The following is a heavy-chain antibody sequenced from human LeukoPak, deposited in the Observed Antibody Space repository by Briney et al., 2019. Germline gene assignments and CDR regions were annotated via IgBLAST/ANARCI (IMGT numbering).Heavy chain of an antibody. J-gene: IGHJ4*02. V-gene: IGHV1-69*13. Sequence: GASVKVSCKASGGTFSSYAISWVRQAPGQGLEWMGGITPIFGTANYAQKFQGRVTITADESTSTAYMELSSLRSEDTAVYYCAREYYDILTGYYNDYWGQGTLVTVSS. CDR2: ITPIFGTA. CDR1: GGTFSSYA. CDR3: AREYYDILTGYYNDY. D-gene: IGHD3-9*01.